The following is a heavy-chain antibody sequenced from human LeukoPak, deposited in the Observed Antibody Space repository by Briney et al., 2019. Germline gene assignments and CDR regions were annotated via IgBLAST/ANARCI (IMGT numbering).Heavy chain of an antibody. CDR1: GFTFSSYA. V-gene: IGHV3-23*01. CDR2: ISGSGGST. J-gene: IGHJ2*01. D-gene: IGHD2-15*01. CDR3: AKGGRCSGGSCYWYFDL. Sequence: GGSLRLSCAASGFTFSSYAMTWVRQAPGKGLEWVSAISGSGGSTFYADSVKGRFTISRDNSKNTLYLQMNSLRAEDTTVYYCAKGGRCSGGSCYWYFDLWGRGALVTVSS.